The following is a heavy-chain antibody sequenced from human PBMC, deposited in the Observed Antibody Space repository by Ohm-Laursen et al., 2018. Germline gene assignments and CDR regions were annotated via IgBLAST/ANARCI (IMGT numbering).Heavy chain of an antibody. Sequence: GASVKVSCKASGGTFSSYAISWVRQAPGQGLEWMGGIIPIFGTANYAQKFQGRVTITADESTSTAYMELSSLRSEDTAVYYCARLRLMRRTHYDYVWGNDYWGQGTLVTVSS. J-gene: IGHJ4*02. CDR3: ARLRLMRRTHYDYVWGNDY. D-gene: IGHD3-16*01. CDR2: IIPIFGTA. CDR1: GGTFSSYA. V-gene: IGHV1-69*13.